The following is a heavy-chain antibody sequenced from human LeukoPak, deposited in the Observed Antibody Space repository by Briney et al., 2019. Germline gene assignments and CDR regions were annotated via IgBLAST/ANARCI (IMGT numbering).Heavy chain of an antibody. D-gene: IGHD1-26*01. CDR1: GYTLTELS. CDR3: ATDLGATSLLHY. Sequence: ASVKVSCKVSGYTLTELSMHWVRQAPGKGLEWMGGFDPEDGEAIYAQKFQGRVTMTEDTSTDTAYMELSSLRSEDTAVYCCATDLGATSLLHYWGQGTLVTVSS. V-gene: IGHV1-24*01. CDR2: FDPEDGEA. J-gene: IGHJ4*02.